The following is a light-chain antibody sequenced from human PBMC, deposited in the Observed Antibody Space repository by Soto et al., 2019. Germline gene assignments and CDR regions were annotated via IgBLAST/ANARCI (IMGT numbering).Light chain of an antibody. CDR3: CSYTRSYTWV. V-gene: IGLV2-14*01. CDR1: SSDVGDGDF. Sequence: QSALTQPASVSGSPGQSITISCTGTSSDVGDGDFVSWYQQRPGKAPKLMIYKVSNRPSGVPNRFSGSKSGNTASLTISGLQAEDEADYYCCSYTRSYTWVFGGGTQLTVL. CDR2: KVS. J-gene: IGLJ3*02.